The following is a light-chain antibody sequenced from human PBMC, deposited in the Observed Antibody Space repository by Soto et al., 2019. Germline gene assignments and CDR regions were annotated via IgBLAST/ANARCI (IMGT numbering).Light chain of an antibody. CDR1: QSVSSDY. CDR3: QQYDNFPRT. CDR2: GAS. Sequence: ETVLTQSPGTLSLSPGDRATLSCRASQSVSSDYLAWYQQKPGQAPRLLMSGASKRSTGIPARFSGSGSGTDFTLTISRLEPEDFAVYYCQQYDNFPRTFGQGTKVDIK. V-gene: IGKV3-20*01. J-gene: IGKJ1*01.